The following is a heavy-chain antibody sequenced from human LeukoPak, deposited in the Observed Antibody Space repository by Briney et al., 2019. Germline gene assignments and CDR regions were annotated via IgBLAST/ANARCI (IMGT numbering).Heavy chain of an antibody. Sequence: VASVKVSCKASGYTFTGYYMHWVRQAPGQGLEWMGWINPNSGGTNYAQKFQGRVTMTRDTSISTAYMELSRLRSDDTAVYYCAREGVPVAVAGTHYYYYYMDVWGKGTTVTVSS. D-gene: IGHD6-19*01. CDR2: INPNSGGT. J-gene: IGHJ6*03. V-gene: IGHV1-2*02. CDR3: AREGVPVAVAGTHYYYYYMDV. CDR1: GYTFTGYY.